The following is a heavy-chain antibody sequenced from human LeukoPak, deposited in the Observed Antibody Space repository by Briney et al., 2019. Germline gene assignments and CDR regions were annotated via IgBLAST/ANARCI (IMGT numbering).Heavy chain of an antibody. V-gene: IGHV3-7*01. CDR2: IKQDGSEK. CDR3: ARDRIQYQLLNWFDP. D-gene: IGHD2-2*01. J-gene: IGHJ5*02. Sequence: GGSLRFSCAASGFTFSSYWMSWVRQAPGKGLEWVANIKQDGSEKYYVDSVKGRFTISRDNAKNSLYLQMNSLRAEDTAVYYCARDRIQYQLLNWFDPWGQGTLVTVSS. CDR1: GFTFSSYW.